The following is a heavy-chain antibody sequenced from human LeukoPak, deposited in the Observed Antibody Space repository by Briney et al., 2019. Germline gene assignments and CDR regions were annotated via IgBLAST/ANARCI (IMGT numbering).Heavy chain of an antibody. J-gene: IGHJ4*02. Sequence: PGGSLRLSCEASGFIFSSYWMSWVRQAPGKGLEWVANMKQDGSDKYYADSVKGRFTISRDNAKNSLDLQMNSLRVEDTAVYYCARTGAVCRGGSCYYSFDYWGQGTLVTVSS. CDR2: MKQDGSDK. D-gene: IGHD2-15*01. V-gene: IGHV3-7*01. CDR3: ARTGAVCRGGSCYYSFDY. CDR1: GFIFSSYW.